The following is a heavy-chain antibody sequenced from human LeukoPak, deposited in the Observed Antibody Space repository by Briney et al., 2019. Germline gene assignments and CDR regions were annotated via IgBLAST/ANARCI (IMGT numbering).Heavy chain of an antibody. V-gene: IGHV3-48*02. J-gene: IGHJ6*02. CDR1: GFTLSSYR. CDR3: ARDTGVAVAGLYDYYGLDV. D-gene: IGHD6-19*01. CDR2: ISSGSRTI. Sequence: GSLRLSCATSGFTLSSYRMTWVRQAPGKGLECVSFISSGSRTIYYADSVKGRFTVSKDNAKNSLFLQMNSLRDGDTAVYYCARDTGVAVAGLYDYYGLDVWGQGTTVTVSS.